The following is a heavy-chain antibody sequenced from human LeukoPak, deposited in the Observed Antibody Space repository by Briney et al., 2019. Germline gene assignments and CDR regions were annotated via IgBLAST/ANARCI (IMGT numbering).Heavy chain of an antibody. CDR2: IYHSGST. CDR1: GGSNDSRSYY. J-gene: IGHJ4*02. V-gene: IGHV4-39*01. D-gene: IGHD2-15*01. CDR3: ARRSEFDNTHYHYFDY. Sequence: SSETLSLTCPVSGGSNDSRSYYWDWIRQAPGKGLEWIGTIYHSGSTEYNPSLKSRVAIFVDTSKNQFSLILHSVAAADTAVCYCARRSEFDNTHYHYFDYWGQGGLVTVSS.